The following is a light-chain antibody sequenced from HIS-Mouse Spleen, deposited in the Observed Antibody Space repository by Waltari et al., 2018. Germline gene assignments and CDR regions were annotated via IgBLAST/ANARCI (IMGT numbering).Light chain of an antibody. V-gene: IGLV1-40*01. CDR3: QSYDSSLSGSV. Sequence: QSVLTQPPSVSGAPGQRVTISCTGSSSNIGAGYDVHWYQQLPGTAPKLLIYGNSNRPSGVPDRFSGSKSGTSASLAITELQAEYEADYYCQSYDSSLSGSVFGGGTKLTVL. CDR1: SSNIGAGYD. J-gene: IGLJ2*01. CDR2: GNS.